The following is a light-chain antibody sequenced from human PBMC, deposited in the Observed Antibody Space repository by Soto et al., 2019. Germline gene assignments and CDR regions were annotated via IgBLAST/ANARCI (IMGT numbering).Light chain of an antibody. J-gene: IGKJ1*01. CDR1: ESIRTY. Sequence: MVVTQAPATLALSPGERATLAWRASESIRTYLSWYQQKPGQAPRLLIYGASTRATGIPARFSGSGSGTEFTLTISSLQSEDFAVCYCQPYNNWPLETFGQGAKVDI. CDR2: GAS. V-gene: IGKV3-15*01. CDR3: QPYNNWPLET.